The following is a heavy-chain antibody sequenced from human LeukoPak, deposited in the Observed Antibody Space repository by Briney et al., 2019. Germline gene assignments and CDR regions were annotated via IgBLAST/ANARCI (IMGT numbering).Heavy chain of an antibody. Sequence: GGSLRLSCAASGFTFSDYYMSWIRQAPGKGLEWVSYISSSGSTIYYADSVKGRFIISRDNAKNSLYLQMNSLRAEDTAVYYCASLVVPAVRGRWFDPWVQGTLVTVSS. D-gene: IGHD2-2*01. CDR2: ISSSGSTI. CDR1: GFTFSDYY. CDR3: ASLVVPAVRGRWFDP. J-gene: IGHJ5*02. V-gene: IGHV3-11*04.